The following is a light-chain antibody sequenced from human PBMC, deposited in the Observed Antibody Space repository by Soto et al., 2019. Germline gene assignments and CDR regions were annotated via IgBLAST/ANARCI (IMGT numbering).Light chain of an antibody. CDR2: GAS. CDR1: QSLSSGY. V-gene: IGKV3-20*01. Sequence: EMVLTQSPDTLSLSPGERATLSCRASQSLSSGYLACYQQKPGQAPRLLIFGASSRVTGIPHRGGGAGSGRAFTLTISRLEPEAFAMYYCQRYGGSPGTFGKGTKV. J-gene: IGKJ1*01. CDR3: QRYGGSPGT.